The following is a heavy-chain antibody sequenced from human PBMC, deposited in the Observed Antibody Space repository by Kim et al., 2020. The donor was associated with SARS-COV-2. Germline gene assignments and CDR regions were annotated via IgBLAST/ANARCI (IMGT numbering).Heavy chain of an antibody. V-gene: IGHV3-43*01. Sequence: GGSLRLSCAASGFTFDDYTMHWVRQAPGKGLEWVSLISWDGGSTYYADSVKGRFTISRDNSKNSLYLQMNSLRTEDTALYYCAKGPRASEYYDSSGYSDYLDYWGQGTLGTVSS. CDR2: ISWDGGST. CDR1: GFTFDDYT. J-gene: IGHJ4*02. CDR3: AKGPRASEYYDSSGYSDYLDY. D-gene: IGHD3-22*01.